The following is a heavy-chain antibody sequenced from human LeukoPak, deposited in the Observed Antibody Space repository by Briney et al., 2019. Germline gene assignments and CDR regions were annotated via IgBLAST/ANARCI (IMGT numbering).Heavy chain of an antibody. D-gene: IGHD3-22*01. V-gene: IGHV3-53*01. CDR1: GFTVSSKY. CDR3: ARGRDSSGYILAY. CDR2: IYSGGAT. Sequence: PGGSLRLSCAASGFTVSSKYMSWVRRAPGKGLEWVSVIYSGGATYYADSVKGRFTVSRDNSKNTVYLQMSSLRAEDTAIYYCARGRDSSGYILAYWGQGTLVTVSS. J-gene: IGHJ4*02.